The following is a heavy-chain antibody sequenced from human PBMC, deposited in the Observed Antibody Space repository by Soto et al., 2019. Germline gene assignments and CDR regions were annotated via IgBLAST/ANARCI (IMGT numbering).Heavy chain of an antibody. D-gene: IGHD2-15*01. Sequence: GGSLRLSCAASGFTFSSYGMHWVRQAPGKGLEWVAVISYDGSNKYYADSVKGRFTISRDNSKNTLYLQMNSLRAEDTAVYYFSKVSVDGGGSCYRYQCGVFDYWGQGTLVTVSS. J-gene: IGHJ4*02. CDR1: GFTFSSYG. CDR2: ISYDGSNK. V-gene: IGHV3-30*18. CDR3: SKVSVDGGGSCYRYQCGVFDY.